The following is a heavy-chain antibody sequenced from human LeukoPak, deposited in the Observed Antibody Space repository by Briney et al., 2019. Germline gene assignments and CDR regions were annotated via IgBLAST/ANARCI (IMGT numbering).Heavy chain of an antibody. CDR3: AREYSSGWYYFDY. V-gene: IGHV3-21*01. J-gene: IGHJ4*02. CDR1: GFTFSSYS. CDR2: ISSSSSYI. Sequence: GGSLRLSCAASGFTFSSYSMNWVRQAPGKGLEWVSSISSSSSYIYYADSVKGRFTIPRDNAKNSLYLQMNSLRAEDTAVYYCAREYSSGWYYFDYWGQGTLVTVSS. D-gene: IGHD6-19*01.